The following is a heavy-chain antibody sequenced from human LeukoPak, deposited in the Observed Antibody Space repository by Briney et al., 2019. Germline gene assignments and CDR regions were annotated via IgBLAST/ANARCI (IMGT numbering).Heavy chain of an antibody. V-gene: IGHV4-59*01. Sequence: SETLSLTCTVSGGSISSYYWSWIRQPPGQGLEGIGYIYYSGSTNYNPSLKSRVTISVDTSKHQFSLKLSSVTAADTAVYYCARLYSSSHAFSYWGQGTLVTVSS. CDR1: GGSISSYY. D-gene: IGHD6-13*01. J-gene: IGHJ4*02. CDR2: IYYSGST. CDR3: ARLYSSSHAFSY.